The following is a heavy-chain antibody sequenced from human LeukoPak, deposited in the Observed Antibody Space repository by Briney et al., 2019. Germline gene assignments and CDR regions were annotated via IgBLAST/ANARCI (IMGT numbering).Heavy chain of an antibody. CDR2: ISSSGSTI. CDR1: GFTFSSYE. J-gene: IGHJ6*04. D-gene: IGHD3-10*02. V-gene: IGHV3-48*03. CDR3: AEHGITMIGGV. Sequence: GGSLRLSCAASGFTFSSYEMNWVRQAPGKGLEWVSYISSSGSTIYYADSVKGRFTISRDNAKNSLYLQMNSLRAEDTAVYYCAEHGITMIGGVWGKGTTVTISS.